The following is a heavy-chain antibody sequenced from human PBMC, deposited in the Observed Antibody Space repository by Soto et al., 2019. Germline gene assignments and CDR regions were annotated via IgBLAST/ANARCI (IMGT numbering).Heavy chain of an antibody. CDR3: ARASGESFPGSRVFVS. Sequence: HPGGSLRLSCAASGFTFSNNAMSWVHQAPGKGLELVSIVTNTGGDKLYADSVKGRFIISRDNSKNTLYLQMNSLRAEDTAIYYCARASGESFPGSRVFVSWGQGSRVTVSS. J-gene: IGHJ4*02. CDR1: GFTFSNNA. D-gene: IGHD3-10*01. V-gene: IGHV3-23*01. CDR2: VTNTGGDK.